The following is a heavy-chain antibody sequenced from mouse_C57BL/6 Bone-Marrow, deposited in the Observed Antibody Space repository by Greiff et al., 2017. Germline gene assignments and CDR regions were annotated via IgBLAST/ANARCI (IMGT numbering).Heavy chain of an antibody. D-gene: IGHD1-1*01. CDR3: ARDPRVLRNWYFDV. Sequence: EVKLVESEGGLVQPGSSMKLSCTASGFTFSDYYMAWVRQVPEKGLEWVANINYDGSSTYYLDSLKSRFIISRDNAKNILYLQMSSLKSEDTATYYCARDPRVLRNWYFDVWGTGTTVTVSS. J-gene: IGHJ1*03. CDR2: INYDGSST. V-gene: IGHV5-16*01. CDR1: GFTFSDYY.